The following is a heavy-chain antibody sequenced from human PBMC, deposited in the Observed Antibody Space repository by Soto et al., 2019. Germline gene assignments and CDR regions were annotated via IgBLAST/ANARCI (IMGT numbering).Heavy chain of an antibody. Sequence: SETLSLTCTVSGGSIRSYYWSWIRQPPGKGLEWIGNIYYSGSTNCNPSLKSRVTISVDTSKKQFSLRLRSGTAADTAVYYCAREYFDWSNNYYYGLDVWGQGTTVTVSS. CDR1: GGSIRSYY. CDR2: IYYSGST. J-gene: IGHJ6*02. CDR3: AREYFDWSNNYYYGLDV. D-gene: IGHD3-9*01. V-gene: IGHV4-59*01.